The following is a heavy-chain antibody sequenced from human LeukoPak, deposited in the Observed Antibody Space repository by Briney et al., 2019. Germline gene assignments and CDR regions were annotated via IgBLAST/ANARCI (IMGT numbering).Heavy chain of an antibody. V-gene: IGHV1-2*02. CDR3: ARVLGYCSSTSCSTGFDP. J-gene: IGHJ5*02. Sequence: GASVKVSCKASGYTFTDNYMHWVRQAPGQGLEWMGCINPNSGGSSYAQKFQGRVTMTRDTSISTAYMELTGLTSDDTAAYYCARVLGYCSSTSCSTGFDPWGQGTLVTVSS. D-gene: IGHD2-2*01. CDR1: GYTFTDNY. CDR2: INPNSGGS.